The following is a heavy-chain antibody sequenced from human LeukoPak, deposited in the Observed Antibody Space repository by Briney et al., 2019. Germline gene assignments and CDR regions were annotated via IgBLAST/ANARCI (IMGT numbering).Heavy chain of an antibody. CDR1: GGSFNGYY. CDR3: ARGRGYIVATRLDC. CDR2: INHSGST. Sequence: PSETLSLTCAVYGGSFNGYYWSWIRQPPGKGLEWIGEINHSGSTNYNPSLKSRVTISVDTSKNQFSLKLSSVTAADTAVYYCARGRGYIVATRLDCWGQGTLVTVSS. D-gene: IGHD5-12*01. V-gene: IGHV4-34*01. J-gene: IGHJ4*02.